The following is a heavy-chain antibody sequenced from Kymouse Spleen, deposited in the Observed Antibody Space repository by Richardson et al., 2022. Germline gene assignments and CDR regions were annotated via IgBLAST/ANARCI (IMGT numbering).Heavy chain of an antibody. D-gene: IGHD1-7*01. CDR1: GFTFSSYA. Sequence: EVQLVESGGGLVQPGGSLRLSCAASGFTFSSYAMSWVRQAPGKGLEWVSAISGSGGSTYYADSVKGRFTISRDNSKNTLYLQMNSLRAEDTAVYYCAKALTGTTYYYYGMDVWGQGTTVTVSS. J-gene: IGHJ6*02. V-gene: IGHV3-23*04. CDR3: AKALTGTTYYYYGMDV. CDR2: ISGSGGST.